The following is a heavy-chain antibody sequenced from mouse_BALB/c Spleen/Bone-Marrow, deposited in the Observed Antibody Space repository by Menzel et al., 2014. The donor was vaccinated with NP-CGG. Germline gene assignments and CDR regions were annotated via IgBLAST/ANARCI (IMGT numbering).Heavy chain of an antibody. V-gene: IGHV1-77*01. CDR2: IYPGSGST. CDR3: ARLDGNYRYAMDY. D-gene: IGHD2-1*01. Sequence: LQESGPELVKPGASVKMSCKASGYTFXDYVITWVKQRTGQGLEWIGEIYPGSGSTYYNEKFKGKATLTADKSSNTACMQLGSLTSEDSAVYFCARLDGNYRYAMDYWGQGTSVTVSS. J-gene: IGHJ4*01. CDR1: GYTFXDYV.